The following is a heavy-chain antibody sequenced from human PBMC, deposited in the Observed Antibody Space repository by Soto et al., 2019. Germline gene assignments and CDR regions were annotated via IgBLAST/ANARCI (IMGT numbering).Heavy chain of an antibody. J-gene: IGHJ4*02. D-gene: IGHD1-1*01. Sequence: QVHLVQSGAEVRKPGASVKVSCKGSGYTFTSYGIAWVRQAPGQRLEWMGWISAHNDNTNYAQKVQGRVTVTRDTSTSTAYMELRNLRSDDTAVYYCARGRYGDYWGQGALVTVSS. CDR2: ISAHNDNT. CDR1: GYTFTSYG. CDR3: ARGRYGDY. V-gene: IGHV1-18*01.